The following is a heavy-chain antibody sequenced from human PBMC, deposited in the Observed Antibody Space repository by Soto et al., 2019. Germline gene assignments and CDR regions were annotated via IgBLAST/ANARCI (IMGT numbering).Heavy chain of an antibody. J-gene: IGHJ4*02. CDR1: GFTFSSYA. D-gene: IGHD6-19*01. Sequence: VGSLRLSCAASGFTFSSYAMSCVRHSPGKGLEWVSAISGNGAETSYADSVRGRFTISRDNSKDTLFLHMNSLRADDTAVYYCGKVRRGSGWFVSKYWGLGVLVIVSS. V-gene: IGHV3-23*01. CDR2: ISGNGAET. CDR3: GKVRRGSGWFVSKY.